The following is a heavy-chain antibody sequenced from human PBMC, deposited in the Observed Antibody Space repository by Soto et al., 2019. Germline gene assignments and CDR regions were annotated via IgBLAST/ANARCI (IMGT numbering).Heavy chain of an antibody. CDR1: GGSISSGGYS. D-gene: IGHD3-10*01. V-gene: IGHV4-30-2*01. CDR3: ARQGSAAVFDY. J-gene: IGHJ4*02. Sequence: QLQLQESGSGLVKPSQTLSLTCAVSGGSISSGGYSSSWIRQPPGKGLEWIGYIYHSGSTYYNPSLNSRVTISVDTSKNQFSLKLSSVTAADTAVYYCARQGSAAVFDYWGQGTLVTVSS. CDR2: IYHSGST.